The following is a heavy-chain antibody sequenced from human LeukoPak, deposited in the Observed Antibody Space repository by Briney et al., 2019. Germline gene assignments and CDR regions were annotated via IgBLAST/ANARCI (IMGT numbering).Heavy chain of an antibody. J-gene: IGHJ3*02. V-gene: IGHV3-21*01. CDR1: GFTFSSYS. Sequence: GGSLRLSCAASGFTFSSYSMNWVRQAPGQGLEFVSSISTNSSYIYYADSVKGRFTISRDNAKTSLYLQMNSLRAEDTAVYYCERDRIWIEDDAFDIWGQGTMVTVSS. D-gene: IGHD3-3*01. CDR3: ERDRIWIEDDAFDI. CDR2: ISTNSSYI.